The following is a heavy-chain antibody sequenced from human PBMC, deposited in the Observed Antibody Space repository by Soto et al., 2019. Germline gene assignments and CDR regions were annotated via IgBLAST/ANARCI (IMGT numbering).Heavy chain of an antibody. Sequence: PGGSLRLSCAASGFNFITYSLTWVRQAPGKGLEWVSAITGSGGSTYYADSVKGRFTISRDNSKNTLYLQMNSLRAEDTAVYYCATGWGYFDYWGQGTLVTVSS. V-gene: IGHV3-23*01. CDR2: ITGSGGST. J-gene: IGHJ4*02. CDR1: GFNFITYS. CDR3: ATGWGYFDY. D-gene: IGHD3-16*01.